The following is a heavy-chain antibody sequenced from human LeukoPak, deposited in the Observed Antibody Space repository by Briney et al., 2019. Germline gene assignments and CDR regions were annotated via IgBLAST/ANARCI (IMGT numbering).Heavy chain of an antibody. Sequence: PSETLSLTCTVSGGPISSYYWSWIRQPPGKRLEWIGYTHCSGSTDKNPSLWSRVTMSVDTSKNQISLKLSSVTAADTAVYYCGRRTFYDTLTGYKYWYFDLWGRGTLVTVSS. V-gene: IGHV4-59*01. CDR2: THCSGST. CDR3: GRRTFYDTLTGYKYWYFDL. D-gene: IGHD3-9*01. CDR1: GGPISSYY. J-gene: IGHJ2*01.